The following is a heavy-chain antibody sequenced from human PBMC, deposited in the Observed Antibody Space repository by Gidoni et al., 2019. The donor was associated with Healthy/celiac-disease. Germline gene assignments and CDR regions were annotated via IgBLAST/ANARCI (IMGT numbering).Heavy chain of an antibody. CDR1: GYTFTSYY. CDR3: AREDIVVVVAATGGWFDP. V-gene: IGHV1-46*03. D-gene: IGHD2-15*01. Sequence: QVQLVQSGAEVKKPGASVKVSCKASGYTFTSYYLHWVRQAPGQGLEWMGIINPSGGSTSYAQKFQGRVTMTRDTSTSTVYMELSSLRSEDTAVYYCAREDIVVVVAATGGWFDPWGQGTLVTVSS. CDR2: INPSGGST. J-gene: IGHJ5*02.